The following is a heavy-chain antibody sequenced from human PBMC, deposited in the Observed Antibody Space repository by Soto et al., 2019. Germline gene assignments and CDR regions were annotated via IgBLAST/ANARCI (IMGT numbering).Heavy chain of an antibody. CDR1: DDSITSSY. CDR2: IHPSGNR. D-gene: IGHD3-22*01. J-gene: IGHJ6*02. CDR3: ARVGDSSGYVPLRYYYGMDV. V-gene: IGHV4-4*07. Sequence: SETLSLTCSVYDDSITSSYWNFVRQFAGRGLEWIGRIHPSGNRKYNPSLKRRVALSVDTPNNQVSLKLTAVTASDTAMYYCARVGDSSGYVPLRYYYGMDVWGQGTTVTVSS.